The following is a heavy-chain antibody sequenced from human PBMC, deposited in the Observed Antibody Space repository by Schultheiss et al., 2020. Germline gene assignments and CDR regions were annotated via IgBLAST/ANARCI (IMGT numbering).Heavy chain of an antibody. CDR3: ARARMVRGVLIT. J-gene: IGHJ5*02. CDR1: GFSFSTYG. D-gene: IGHD3-10*01. Sequence: WGSLRLSCAASGFSFSTYGIHWVRQAPGKGLEWVAVIYYDGRNKYYADSVKGRFTISRDNSKNTLYLQMNSLRAEDTAVYYCARARMVRGVLITWGQGTLVTVSS. V-gene: IGHV3-30*03. CDR2: IYYDGRNK.